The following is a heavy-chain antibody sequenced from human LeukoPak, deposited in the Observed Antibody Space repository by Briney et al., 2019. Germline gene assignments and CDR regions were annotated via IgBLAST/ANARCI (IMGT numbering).Heavy chain of an antibody. CDR1: GFTFDDYA. J-gene: IGHJ3*02. CDR3: AKVDVWGSYRYPPHVYAFDI. D-gene: IGHD3-16*02. Sequence: GGSLRLSCAASGFTFDDYAMHWVRQAPGKGLEWVSGISWNSGSIGYADSVKGRFTTSRDNAKNSLYLQMNSLRAEDTAVYYCAKVDVWGSYRYPPHVYAFDIWGQGTMVTVSS. CDR2: ISWNSGSI. V-gene: IGHV3-9*01.